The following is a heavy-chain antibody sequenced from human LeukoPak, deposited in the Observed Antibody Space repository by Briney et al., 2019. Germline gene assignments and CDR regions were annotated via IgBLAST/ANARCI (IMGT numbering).Heavy chain of an antibody. V-gene: IGHV3-23*01. CDR1: GFTFSNYA. CDR3: AIDLFTWSGSPDDAFDI. D-gene: IGHD1-26*01. Sequence: GGSLRLSCAASGFTFSNYAMSWVRQAPGKGLEWVSGISGTGGSTYYADSVKGRFTISRDNSKNTLYLQMNSLRAEDTAVYYCAIDLFTWSGSPDDAFDIWGQGTMVTVSS. CDR2: ISGTGGST. J-gene: IGHJ3*02.